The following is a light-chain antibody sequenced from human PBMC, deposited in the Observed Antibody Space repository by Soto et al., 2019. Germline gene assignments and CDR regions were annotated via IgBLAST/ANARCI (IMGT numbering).Light chain of an antibody. CDR3: AVWDDSLSGVV. Sequence: QSVLTQPPSASRTPGQTVTISCYGSRSNIGGNSIYWLQQLPGAAHKLLIFGNDQRPSGVPDRFSGSKSGTSASLAISGLRSEDEGDYYCAVWDDSLSGVVFGGGTKLTVL. CDR1: RSNIGGNS. V-gene: IGLV1-47*01. CDR2: GND. J-gene: IGLJ3*02.